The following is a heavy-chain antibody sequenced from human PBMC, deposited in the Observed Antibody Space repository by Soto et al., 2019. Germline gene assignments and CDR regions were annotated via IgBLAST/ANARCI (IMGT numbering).Heavy chain of an antibody. V-gene: IGHV1-18*01. D-gene: IGHD3-9*01. J-gene: IGHJ4*02. CDR3: ARVKRYFDWLLYGDDY. Sequence: QIQLVQSGAEVKKPGASVKVSCKASGYTFTSYGISWVRQAPGQGLEWMGWISAYNGNTNYAQKLQGRVTMTTDTSTSTAYMELRSLRSDDTAVYYCARVKRYFDWLLYGDDYWGQGTLVTVSS. CDR2: ISAYNGNT. CDR1: GYTFTSYG.